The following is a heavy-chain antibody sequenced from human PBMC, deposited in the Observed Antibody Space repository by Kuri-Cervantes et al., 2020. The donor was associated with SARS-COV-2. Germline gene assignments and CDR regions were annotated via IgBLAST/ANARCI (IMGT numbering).Heavy chain of an antibody. D-gene: IGHD6-19*01. CDR1: GFTFSSYA. J-gene: IGHJ6*02. CDR3: ASQWLNLYGMDV. V-gene: IGHV3-48*04. Sequence: GESLKISCAASGFTFSSYAMSWVRQAPGKGLEWVSYISSSGSTIYYADSVKGRFTISRDNAKNSLYLQMNSLRAEDTAVYYCASQWLNLYGMDVWGQGTTVTVSS. CDR2: ISSSGSTI.